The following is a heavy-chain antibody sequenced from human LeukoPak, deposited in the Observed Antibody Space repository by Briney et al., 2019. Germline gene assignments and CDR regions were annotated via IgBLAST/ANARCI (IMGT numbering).Heavy chain of an antibody. CDR1: GGSISGYY. J-gene: IGHJ5*02. CDR3: ARRGVAAIFDP. V-gene: IGHV4-59*08. Sequence: SETLSLACTVSGGSISGYYWSWIRQPPGKGLEWIAYIYYSGSTTYNPSLKSRVTVSVDTSKNQFSLKLSSVTAADTAVYYCARRGVAAIFDPWGQGTLVTVSS. D-gene: IGHD6-6*01. CDR2: IYYSGST.